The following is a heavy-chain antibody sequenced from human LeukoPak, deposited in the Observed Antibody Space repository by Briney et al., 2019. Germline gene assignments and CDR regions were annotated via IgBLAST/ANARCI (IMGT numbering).Heavy chain of an antibody. CDR3: ATPHELYGDLDY. CDR2: ISAYNGNT. Sequence: GASVKVSCKASGYTFTSYGISWVRQALGQGLEWMGWISAYNGNTKYAQKLQGRVTMTTDTSTSTAYMELRNLRSDDTAVYYCATPHELYGDLDYWGQGTLVTVSS. V-gene: IGHV1-18*01. J-gene: IGHJ4*02. D-gene: IGHD4-17*01. CDR1: GYTFTSYG.